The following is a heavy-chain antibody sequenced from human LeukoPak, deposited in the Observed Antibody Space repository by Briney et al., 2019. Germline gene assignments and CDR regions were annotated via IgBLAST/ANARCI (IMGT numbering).Heavy chain of an antibody. J-gene: IGHJ2*01. V-gene: IGHV4-39*07. CDR2: IYYSGST. Sequence: KTSETLSLTCTVSGGSISSSSYYWGWIRQPPGKGLEWIGSIYYSGSTYYNPSLKSRVTISVDTSKNQFSLKLSSVTAADTAVYYCARGSVYVGGSGIRGWFDPWGRGTLVTVSS. D-gene: IGHD3-10*01. CDR3: ARGSVYVGGSGIRGWFDP. CDR1: GGSISSSSYY.